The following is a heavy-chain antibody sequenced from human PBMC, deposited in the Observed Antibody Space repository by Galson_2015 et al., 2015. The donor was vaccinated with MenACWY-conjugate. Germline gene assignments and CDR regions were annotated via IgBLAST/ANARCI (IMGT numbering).Heavy chain of an antibody. CDR1: GFTFTNYA. CDR3: AKGVSAATGPKFDP. J-gene: IGHJ5*02. CDR2: ISGSGDST. Sequence: SLRLSCAASGFTFTNYAMNWVRRGPGKGLEWVSAISGSGDSTYYADSVKGRFTISRDNSKNTLYLQMNSLRAEDSAVYYCAKGVSAATGPKFDPWGQGTLVTVSS. V-gene: IGHV3-23*01. D-gene: IGHD6-13*01.